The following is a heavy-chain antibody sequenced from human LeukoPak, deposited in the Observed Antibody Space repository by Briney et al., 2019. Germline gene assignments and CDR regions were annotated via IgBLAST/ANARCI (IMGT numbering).Heavy chain of an antibody. D-gene: IGHD3-22*01. CDR1: SYSISSSYL. V-gene: IGHV4-38-2*01. CDR2: IFHSGNT. J-gene: IGHJ6*03. CDR3: ARSGPSGFLGRIVVAPKDYYFTDV. Sequence: SETLSLTCGVSSYSISSSYLWGWIRQPPGKGLEWIGNIFHSGNTYYNPSVKSRVTILLDIARNQFSLKLTSVTAADTAVYYCARSGPSGFLGRIVVAPKDYYFTDVWGKGITVTVSS.